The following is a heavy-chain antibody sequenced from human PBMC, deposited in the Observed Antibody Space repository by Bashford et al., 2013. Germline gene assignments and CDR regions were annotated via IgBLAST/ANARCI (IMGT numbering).Heavy chain of an antibody. V-gene: IGHV6-1*01. CDR3: ARGSAGTIDY. CDR2: TYYRSKWYN. D-gene: IGHD1-7*01. J-gene: IGHJ4*02. Sequence: IRQSPSRGLEWLGRTYYRSKWYNDYAVSVKSRITINPDTSKNQFSLQLNSVTPEDTAVYYCARGSAGTIDYWGQGTLVTVSS.